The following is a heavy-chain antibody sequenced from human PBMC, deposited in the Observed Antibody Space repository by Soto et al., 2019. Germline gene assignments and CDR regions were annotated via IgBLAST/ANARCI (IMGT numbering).Heavy chain of an antibody. CDR3: ARSRMDNRYYGMDV. V-gene: IGHV5-10-1*01. J-gene: IGHJ6*02. CDR2: IDPSDSYT. CDR1: GYSFTIYW. D-gene: IGHD1-1*01. Sequence: GESLKISCNGSGYSFTIYWISWVRQMPGKGLEWMGRIDPSDSYTNYSPSFQGHVTISADKSISTAYLQWSSLKASDTAMYYCARSRMDNRYYGMDVWGQGTTVTVSS.